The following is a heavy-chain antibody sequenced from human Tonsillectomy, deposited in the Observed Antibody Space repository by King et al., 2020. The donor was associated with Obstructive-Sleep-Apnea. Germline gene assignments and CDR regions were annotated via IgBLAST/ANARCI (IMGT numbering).Heavy chain of an antibody. V-gene: IGHV4-59*01. CDR3: ARDNPTYYDSSGYYHNWFDP. CDR1: GGSISSYY. Sequence: QLQESGPGLVKPSETLSLTCTVSGGSISSYYWSWIRQPPGKGLEWIGYIYYSGSTNYNPSLTIRGTISVDTSKNQFSLKLSSVTAADTTVYYCARDNPTYYDSSGYYHNWFDPWGQGTLVTVSS. J-gene: IGHJ5*02. D-gene: IGHD3-22*01. CDR2: IYYSGST.